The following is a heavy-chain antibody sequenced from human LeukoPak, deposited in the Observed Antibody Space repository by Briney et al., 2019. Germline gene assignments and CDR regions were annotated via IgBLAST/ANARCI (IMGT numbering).Heavy chain of an antibody. D-gene: IGHD3-10*01. CDR1: GGSISSGSYY. CDR3: ARGVWFGSAFDI. CDR2: IYTSGST. Sequence: SQTLSLTCTVSGGSISSGSYYWSWIRQPAGKGLEWIGRIYTSGSTNYNPSLKSRVTISVDTSKNQFSLTLSFVTAADTAVYYCARGVWFGSAFDIWGQGTMVTVSS. J-gene: IGHJ3*02. V-gene: IGHV4-61*02.